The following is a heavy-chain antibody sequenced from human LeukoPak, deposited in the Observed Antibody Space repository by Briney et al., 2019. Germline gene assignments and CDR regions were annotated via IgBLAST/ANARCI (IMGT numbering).Heavy chain of an antibody. V-gene: IGHV4-59*01. CDR2: IYYSGST. D-gene: IGHD3-3*01. CDR3: ARVGLRFLEWSPSFDY. Sequence: PSETLSLTCTVSGGSISSYYWSWIRQPPGKGLEWIGYIYYSGSTNYNPSLKSRVTISVDTSKNQFSLKLSSVTAADTAVYYCARVGLRFLEWSPSFDYWGQGTLVTVSS. CDR1: GGSISSYY. J-gene: IGHJ4*02.